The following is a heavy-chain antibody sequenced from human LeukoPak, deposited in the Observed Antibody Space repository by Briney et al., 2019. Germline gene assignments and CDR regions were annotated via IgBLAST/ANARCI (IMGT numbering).Heavy chain of an antibody. CDR2: INPSGGST. CDR3: ARDLYYYDSSGYYPGA. V-gene: IGHV1-46*01. CDR1: GYTFTSYY. D-gene: IGHD3-22*01. Sequence: ASVKVSCKASGYTFTSYYMHWVRQAPGQGLEWMGIINPSGGSTSYAQKFQGRVTMTRDTSTSTVYMELSSLRSEDTAVYYCARDLYYYDSSGYYPGAWGQGTLVTVSS. J-gene: IGHJ5*02.